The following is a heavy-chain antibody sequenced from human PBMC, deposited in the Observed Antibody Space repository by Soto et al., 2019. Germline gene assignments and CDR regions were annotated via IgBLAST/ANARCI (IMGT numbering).Heavy chain of an antibody. CDR2: IIPSYDRT. D-gene: IGHD4-17*01. V-gene: IGHV1-69*06. CDR3: ARDPTNDYGDDTFDY. Sequence: QVLLLQSGSEVKKAGSSVKVSCKASGDAFKSDAIHWVRQAPGQGLEYMGRIIPSYDRTKYAQKFQGRLTLTADMYTSTVYMELSSLRSEDTAVYYCARDPTNDYGDDTFDYWGQGTKVIVSS. CDR1: GDAFKSDA. J-gene: IGHJ4*02.